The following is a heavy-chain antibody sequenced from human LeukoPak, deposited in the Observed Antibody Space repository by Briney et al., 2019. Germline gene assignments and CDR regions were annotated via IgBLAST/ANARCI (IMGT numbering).Heavy chain of an antibody. J-gene: IGHJ6*03. CDR1: GGSFSGYY. CDR2: IYYSGST. Sequence: SETLSLTCAVYGGSFSGYYWSWIRQPPGKGLEWIGYIYYSGSTNYNPSLKSRVTISVDTSKNQFSLKLSSVTAADTAVYYCARLAAAGTEFMYYYYYYMDVWGKGTTVTISS. D-gene: IGHD6-13*01. V-gene: IGHV4-59*01. CDR3: ARLAAAGTEFMYYYYYYMDV.